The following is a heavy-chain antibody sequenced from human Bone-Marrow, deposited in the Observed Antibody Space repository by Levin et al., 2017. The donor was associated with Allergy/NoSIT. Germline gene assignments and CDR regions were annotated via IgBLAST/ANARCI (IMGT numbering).Heavy chain of an antibody. CDR3: ARDSKGYCSSTSCRGPYYYYYYMDV. V-gene: IGHV3-21*01. J-gene: IGHJ6*03. CDR2: ISSSSSYI. D-gene: IGHD2-2*01. CDR1: GFTFSSYS. Sequence: EASVKVSCAASGFTFSSYSMNWVRQAPGKGLEWVSSISSSSSYIYYADSVKGRFTISRDNAKNSLYLQMNSLRAEDTAVYYCARDSKGYCSSTSCRGPYYYYYYMDVWGKGTTVTVSS.